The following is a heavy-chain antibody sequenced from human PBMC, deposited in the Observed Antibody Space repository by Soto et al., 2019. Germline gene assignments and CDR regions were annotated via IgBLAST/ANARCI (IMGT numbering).Heavy chain of an antibody. J-gene: IGHJ4*02. CDR2: ISSSSSYI. CDR3: ARVEWGHAGSFDY. CDR1: GFTFSSYS. V-gene: IGHV3-21*01. D-gene: IGHD1-26*01. Sequence: EVQLVESGGGLVKPGGSLRLSCAASGFTFSSYSMNWVRQAPGKGLEWVSSISSSSSYIYYADSVNGRFTISRDNAKNSLYLQMNSLRAEDTAVYYCARVEWGHAGSFDYWGQGTLVTVSS.